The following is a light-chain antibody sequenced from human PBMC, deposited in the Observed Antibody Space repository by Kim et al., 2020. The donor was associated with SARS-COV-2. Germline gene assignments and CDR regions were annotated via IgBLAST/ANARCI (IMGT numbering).Light chain of an antibody. J-gene: IGLJ3*02. CDR1: SNNVGNQG. V-gene: IGLV10-54*01. CDR2: RNG. CDR3: SAWDSSPSAWV. Sequence: QAGLTQPPSVSKGLRQTATLSCTGNSNNVGNQGAAWLQQHQGHPPKLVSYRNGNRPSGISGRLSASRSGNTAFLTIAGLQVEDEADYYCSAWDSSPSAWVFGGGTQLTVL.